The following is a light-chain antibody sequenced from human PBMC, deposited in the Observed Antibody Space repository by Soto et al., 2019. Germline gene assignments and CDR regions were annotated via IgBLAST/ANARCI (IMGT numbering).Light chain of an antibody. CDR2: WAS. CDR3: QQYYSTPRT. Sequence: DIVMTQSPDSLAVSLGERATINCKSSQSVLYSANNKNCLAWYQQKPGQPPKLLLYWASTRESGVPDRFSGSGSGTDFTLTISSLQDEDVAVYYCQQYYSTPRTFGQGTKVEIK. J-gene: IGKJ1*01. V-gene: IGKV4-1*01. CDR1: QSVLYSANNKNC.